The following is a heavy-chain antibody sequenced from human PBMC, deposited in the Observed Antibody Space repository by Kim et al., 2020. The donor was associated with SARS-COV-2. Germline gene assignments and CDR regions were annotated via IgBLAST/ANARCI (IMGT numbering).Heavy chain of an antibody. Sequence: GGSLRLSCAASGFTFSSYGMHWVRQAPGKGLEWVAVIWYDGSNKYYADSVKGRFTISRDNSKNTLYLQMNSLRAEDTAVYYCARTPPPPLQWLAKLVPYWYFDLWGRGTLVTVSS. CDR2: IWYDGSNK. D-gene: IGHD6-19*01. CDR1: GFTFSSYG. CDR3: ARTPPPPLQWLAKLVPYWYFDL. V-gene: IGHV3-33*08. J-gene: IGHJ2*01.